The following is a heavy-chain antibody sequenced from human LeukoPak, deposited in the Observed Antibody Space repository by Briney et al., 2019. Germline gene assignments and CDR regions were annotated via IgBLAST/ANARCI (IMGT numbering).Heavy chain of an antibody. J-gene: IGHJ4*02. V-gene: IGHV1-69*05. D-gene: IGHD2-8*02. CDR1: GGTFSSYA. Sequence: SVKVSCKASGGTFSSYAISWVRQAPGQGLEWMGGIIPIFGTANYAQKFQGRVTMTRNTSISTAYMELSSLRSEDTAVYYCAGRLPPGGEDYWGQGPRVPSPQ. CDR2: IIPIFGTA. CDR3: AGRLPPGGEDY.